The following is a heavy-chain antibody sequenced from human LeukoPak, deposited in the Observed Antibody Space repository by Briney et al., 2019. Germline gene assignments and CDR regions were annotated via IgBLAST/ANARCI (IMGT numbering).Heavy chain of an antibody. CDR3: ARMGASIAARLAFDI. D-gene: IGHD6-6*01. CDR1: GGSFSGYY. V-gene: IGHV4-34*01. Sequence: PSETLSLTCAVYGGSFSGYYWSWIRQPPGKGLEWIGEINHSGSTNYNPSLKSRVTISVDTSKNQFSLKRSSVTAADTAVYYCARMGASIAARLAFDIWGQGTMVTVSS. J-gene: IGHJ3*02. CDR2: INHSGST.